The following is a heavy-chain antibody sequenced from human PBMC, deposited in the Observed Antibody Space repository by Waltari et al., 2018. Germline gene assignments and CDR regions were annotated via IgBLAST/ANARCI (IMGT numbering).Heavy chain of an antibody. D-gene: IGHD2-21*02. Sequence: EVQLVESGGGLVQPGGSLRLSWAASEFTLSGSGMHWVRQAPGKGLVWVSRINSDESSTSYADSVKGRFTISRDNAKNTLYLQMNSLRAEDTAVYYCASQNGGNSWWLDPWGQGTLVTVSS. CDR2: INSDESST. V-gene: IGHV3-74*01. CDR1: EFTLSGSG. J-gene: IGHJ5*02. CDR3: ASQNGGNSWWLDP.